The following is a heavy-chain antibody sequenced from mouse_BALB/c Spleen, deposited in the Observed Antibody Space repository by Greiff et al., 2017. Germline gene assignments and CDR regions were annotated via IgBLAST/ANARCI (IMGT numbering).Heavy chain of an antibody. J-gene: IGHJ4*01. CDR3: ARRGYDSLYYAMDY. D-gene: IGHD2-4*01. CDR1: GFTFSSYG. V-gene: IGHV5-6*02. Sequence: EVKLMESGGDLVKPGGSLKLSCAASGFTFSSYGMSWVRQTPDKRLEWVATISSGGSYTYYPDSVKGRFTISRVNAKNTLYLQMSSLKSEDTAMYYCARRGYDSLYYAMDYWGQGTSVTVSS. CDR2: ISSGGSYT.